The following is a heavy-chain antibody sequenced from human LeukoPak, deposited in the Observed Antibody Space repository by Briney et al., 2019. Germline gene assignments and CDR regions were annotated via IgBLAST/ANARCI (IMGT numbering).Heavy chain of an antibody. CDR3: ARRREEQWLVGYYYYYMDV. V-gene: IGHV3-74*01. Sequence: GGSLRLSCAASGFTFSSYWMHWVRQAPGKGLVWVSRISSYGSSTNYADSVKGRFTISRDNAKNSLYLQMNSLRAEDTAVYYCARRREEQWLVGYYYYYMDVWGKGTTVTISS. D-gene: IGHD6-19*01. J-gene: IGHJ6*03. CDR1: GFTFSSYW. CDR2: ISSYGSST.